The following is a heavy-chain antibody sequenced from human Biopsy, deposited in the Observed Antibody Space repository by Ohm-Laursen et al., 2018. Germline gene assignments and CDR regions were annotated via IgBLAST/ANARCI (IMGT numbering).Heavy chain of an antibody. CDR1: SYTFTDYN. D-gene: IGHD2-8*01. CDR2: INCKTGAT. Sequence: GASMKVSCKASSYTFTDYNIHWMRQAPGQGLEWLGYINCKTGATNYAQKFQGTVTMTRDTSISTAYLALGSLRSADTAIYYCARDPLNGHKHFDYWGQGSLVTVSS. CDR3: ARDPLNGHKHFDY. V-gene: IGHV1-2*02. J-gene: IGHJ4*02.